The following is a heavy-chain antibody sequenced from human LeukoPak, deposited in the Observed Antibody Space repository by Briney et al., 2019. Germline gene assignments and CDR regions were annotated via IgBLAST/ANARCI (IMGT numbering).Heavy chain of an antibody. J-gene: IGHJ6*03. D-gene: IGHD5-12*01. CDR3: ARDGATIHYYYYMDV. CDR2: IRYDGSNK. CDR1: GFTLSTYG. V-gene: IGHV3-30*02. Sequence: GGSLRLSCAASGFTLSTYGMHWVRQAPGKGLEWVAFIRYDGSNKYYADSVKGRFTISRDNSKNTLYLQMNSLRAEDTAVYYCARDGATIHYYYYMDVWGKGTTVTVSS.